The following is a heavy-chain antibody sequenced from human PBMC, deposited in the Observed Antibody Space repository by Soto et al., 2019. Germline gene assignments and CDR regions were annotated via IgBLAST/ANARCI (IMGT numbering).Heavy chain of an antibody. CDR1: GFTFSNYY. V-gene: IGHV3-7*05. CDR2: IKQDGSEK. J-gene: IGHJ4*02. CDR3: ERAWPIAS. Sequence: GGSLRLSCAASGFTFSNYYMSWVRQAPGKGLERVANIKQDGSEKYYVDSVKGRFTISRDNAKNSLYLQMNSLIAEDTAIYYCERAWPIASWGRGTLVTVS.